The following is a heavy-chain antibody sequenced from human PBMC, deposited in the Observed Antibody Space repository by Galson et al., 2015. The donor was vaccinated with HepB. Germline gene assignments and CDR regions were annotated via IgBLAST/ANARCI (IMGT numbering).Heavy chain of an antibody. D-gene: IGHD5-12*01. CDR1: GGTFSSYT. V-gene: IGHV1-69*02. Sequence: SVKVSCKASGGTFSSYTISWVRQAPGQGLEWMGRIIPILGIANYAQKFQGRVTITADKSTSTAYMELSSLRSEDTAVYYCARGLNSGYDYPWGQGTLVTVSS. J-gene: IGHJ5*02. CDR3: ARGLNSGYDYP. CDR2: IIPILGIA.